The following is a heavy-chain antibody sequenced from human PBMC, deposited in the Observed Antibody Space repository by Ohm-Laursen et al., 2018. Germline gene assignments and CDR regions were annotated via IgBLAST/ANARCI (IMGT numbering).Heavy chain of an antibody. V-gene: IGHV3-23*01. CDR3: ARDVAHGGYGFGMDV. CDR1: GFTFSNSD. Sequence: SLRLSCTASGFTFSNSDMNWVHQAPGKGLEWVSSVSGSGDSTYYADSVKGRFTISRDNARNSLYLQMNSLRAEDTAVYYCARDVAHGGYGFGMDVWGQGTTVTVSS. D-gene: IGHD5-12*01. J-gene: IGHJ6*02. CDR2: VSGSGDST.